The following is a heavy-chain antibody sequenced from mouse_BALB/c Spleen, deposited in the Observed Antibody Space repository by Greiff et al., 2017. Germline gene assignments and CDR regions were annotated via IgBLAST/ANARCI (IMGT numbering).Heavy chain of an antibody. CDR2: IRNKANGYTT. CDR3: ARSILYDGYYLYAMDY. Sequence: EVMLVESGGGLVQPGGSLRLSCATSGFTFTDYYMSWVRQPPGKALEWLGFIRNKANGYTTEYSASVKGRFTISRDNSQSILYLQMNTLRAEDSATYYCARSILYDGYYLYAMDYWGQGTSVTVSS. J-gene: IGHJ4*01. V-gene: IGHV7-3*02. CDR1: GFTFTDYY. D-gene: IGHD2-3*01.